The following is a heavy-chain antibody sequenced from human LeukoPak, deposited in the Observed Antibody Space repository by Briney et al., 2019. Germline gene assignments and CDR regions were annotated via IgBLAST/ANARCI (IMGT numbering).Heavy chain of an antibody. Sequence: GGSLRLSCAASGYTFSSYWMTWVRQAPGKGLEWVANIKQDGSEQYYVDSVKGRFTISRDNAKNSLYLQMNSLRAEDTAVYYCAAEIYYYYGMDFWGQGTTVTVSS. J-gene: IGHJ6*02. CDR2: IKQDGSEQ. CDR1: GYTFSSYW. V-gene: IGHV3-7*03. CDR3: AAEIYYYYGMDF.